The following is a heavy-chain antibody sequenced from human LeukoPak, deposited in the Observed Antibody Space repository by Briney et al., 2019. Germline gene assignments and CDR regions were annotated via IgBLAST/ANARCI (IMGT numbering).Heavy chain of an antibody. J-gene: IGHJ4*02. CDR1: GLTFSDYS. Sequence: GGSLRLSCTASGLTFSDYSMNWVRQAPGKGLEWVSYISSTGNPRHYAESVEGRFTISRDNAKNSLYLQMNSLRAEDTAVYYCARYIKGLYSSGIDYWGQGTLVTVSS. V-gene: IGHV3-48*01. D-gene: IGHD6-19*01. CDR2: ISSTGNPR. CDR3: ARYIKGLYSSGIDY.